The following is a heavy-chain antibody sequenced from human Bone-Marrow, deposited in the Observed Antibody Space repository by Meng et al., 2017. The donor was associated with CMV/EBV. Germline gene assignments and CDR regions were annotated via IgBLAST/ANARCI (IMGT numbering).Heavy chain of an antibody. V-gene: IGHV1-2*02. Sequence: ASVKVSCKACGYTFTGYYIHWVRQAPGQGLEWMGWINPDSGGTNYAQKFQGRVTMTRDTSVSTASMELRRLRSDDTAVYYCARDKPTTISTSDAFEVWRQGRMVTVSS. CDR1: GYTFTGYY. CDR3: ARDKPTTISTSDAFEV. D-gene: IGHD4-11*01. J-gene: IGHJ3*01. CDR2: INPDSGGT.